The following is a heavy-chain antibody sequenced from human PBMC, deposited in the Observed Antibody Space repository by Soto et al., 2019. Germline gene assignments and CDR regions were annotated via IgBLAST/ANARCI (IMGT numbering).Heavy chain of an antibody. CDR1: GGIFSTYA. D-gene: IGHD3-10*01. J-gene: IGHJ4*02. CDR3: ARDRDDYGSGNYYNRIDF. CDR2: IIPIFGTP. Sequence: QVQLVQSGAEVKKPGSSVKVSCKASGGIFSTYAISWLRQAPGQGLEWMGGIIPIFGTPNYGQRFQGRVTITADESTSTAYMELRRLRSEDTAVYYCARDRDDYGSGNYYNRIDFWGQGTLVTVSS. V-gene: IGHV1-69*01.